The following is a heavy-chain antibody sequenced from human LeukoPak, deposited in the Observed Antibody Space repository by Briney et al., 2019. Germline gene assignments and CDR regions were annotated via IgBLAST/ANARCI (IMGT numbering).Heavy chain of an antibody. V-gene: IGHV4-39*01. CDR2: IYYSGST. J-gene: IGHJ5*02. Sequence: SETLSLTCTVSGGSISTSSYYWGWIRQPPGKGLEWIGSIYYSGSTYYNPPLKSRVTISVDTSKNQFSLKLSSVTAADTAVYYCARHYSSSGDWLDPWGQGILVTVSS. D-gene: IGHD6-13*01. CDR3: ARHYSSSGDWLDP. CDR1: GGSISTSSYY.